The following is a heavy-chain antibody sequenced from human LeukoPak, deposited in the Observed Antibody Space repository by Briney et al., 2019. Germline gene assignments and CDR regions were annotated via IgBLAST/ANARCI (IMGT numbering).Heavy chain of an antibody. CDR2: IYSDDRT. J-gene: IGHJ4*02. Sequence: GGSLRLSCAASGFTVIDSYMTWVRQAPGKGLEWVSTIYSDDRTYYADSVKGRFTISRDSSKNTLFLQMNSLRAEDTAFYYCVKNYYGSGITTDYWGRGILVTVSS. V-gene: IGHV3-53*01. D-gene: IGHD3-10*01. CDR1: GFTVIDSY. CDR3: VKNYYGSGITTDY.